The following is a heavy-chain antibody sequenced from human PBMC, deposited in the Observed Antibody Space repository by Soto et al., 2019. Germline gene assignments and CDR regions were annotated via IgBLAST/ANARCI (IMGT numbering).Heavy chain of an antibody. Sequence: SETLSLTCTVSGVSISSSSYYWGWIRQPPGTGLEWIGGIYYSGNTYYNPSLKSRVTISVDTSRNQLSLKLSSVTAPDTAVYYCARLYCSSTSCYRVPLVNWIDPWGQGTLVTVSS. D-gene: IGHD2-2*02. CDR3: ARLYCSSTSCYRVPLVNWIDP. CDR1: GVSISSSSYY. V-gene: IGHV4-39*01. J-gene: IGHJ5*02. CDR2: IYYSGNT.